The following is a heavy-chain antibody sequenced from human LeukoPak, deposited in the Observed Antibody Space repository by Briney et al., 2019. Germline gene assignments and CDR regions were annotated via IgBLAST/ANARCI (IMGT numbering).Heavy chain of an antibody. J-gene: IGHJ3*02. CDR1: GVTVSTNY. CDR2: IYTGGTT. D-gene: IGHD4-23*01. CDR3: ARGRGGHDAFDI. V-gene: IGHV3-53*01. Sequence: GGSLRLSCAASGVTVSTNYMSWVRQAPGKGLEWVSVIYTGGTTYYADSVKGRFTISRDNSKNTLYLQMNSLRAEDTAVYYCARGRGGHDAFDIWGQGTMVTVSS.